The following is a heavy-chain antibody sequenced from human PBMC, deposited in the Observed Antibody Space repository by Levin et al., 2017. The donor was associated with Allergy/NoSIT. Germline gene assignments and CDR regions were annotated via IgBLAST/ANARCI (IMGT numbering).Heavy chain of an antibody. CDR3: ARVSGSYPDY. CDR1: GYTFTSNY. Sequence: GESLKISCKASGYTFTSNYMNWVRQAPGQGLEWMGIINPSGGGTSYAQKFQGRVTMTRDTSTSTVYMELSSLRSEDTAVYYCARVSGSYPDYWGQGTLVTVSS. J-gene: IGHJ4*02. CDR2: INPSGGGT. D-gene: IGHD1-26*01. V-gene: IGHV1-46*01.